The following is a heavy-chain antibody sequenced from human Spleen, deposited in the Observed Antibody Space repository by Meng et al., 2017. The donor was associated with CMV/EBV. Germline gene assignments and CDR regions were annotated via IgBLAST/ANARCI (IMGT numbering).Heavy chain of an antibody. V-gene: IGHV4-31*01. CDR2: IYYSGSN. CDR1: CDSITSVGYY. J-gene: IGHJ4*02. D-gene: IGHD3-22*01. CDR3: ASTNYYYSNAPLDY. Sequence: SCDSITSVGYYWTCNRQHPGKGPEWIGYIYYSGSNYYNPSLNGQVTMSADTSKNQVSLELTSVTAADTAVYYCASTNYYYSNAPLDYWGQGTLVTVSS.